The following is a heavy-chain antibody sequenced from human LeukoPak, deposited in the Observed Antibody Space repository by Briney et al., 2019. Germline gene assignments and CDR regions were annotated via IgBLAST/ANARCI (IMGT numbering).Heavy chain of an antibody. CDR3: ARDARFLSRGYFDY. Sequence: ASVKVSCKASGYTFTGDYMHWVRQAPGQGLEWMGWINPNSGGTNYVQKFQGRVTMTRDTSISTVYMELSRLRSDDTAVYYCARDARFLSRGYFDYWGQGTLVTVSS. CDR2: INPNSGGT. V-gene: IGHV1-2*02. J-gene: IGHJ4*02. CDR1: GYTFTGDY. D-gene: IGHD3-3*01.